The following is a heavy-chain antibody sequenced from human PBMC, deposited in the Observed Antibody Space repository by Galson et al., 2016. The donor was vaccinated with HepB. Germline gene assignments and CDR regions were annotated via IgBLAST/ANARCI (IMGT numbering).Heavy chain of an antibody. CDR1: GFDFSSFS. CDR2: ISSSSGFI. V-gene: IGHV3-21*01. D-gene: IGHD4-17*01. J-gene: IGHJ4*02. CDR3: ARQFRDFGDYLDF. Sequence: SLRLSCATSGFDFSSFSMNWVRQAPGKGLEWVSSISSSSGFIYYADSVQGRFTTSRDNAKNSLYLQMDSLRAEDTAVYFCARQFRDFGDYLDFWGQGTLVTVSS.